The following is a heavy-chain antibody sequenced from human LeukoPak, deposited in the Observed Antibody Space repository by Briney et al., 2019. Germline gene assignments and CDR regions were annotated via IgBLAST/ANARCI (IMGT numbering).Heavy chain of an antibody. J-gene: IGHJ4*02. CDR1: GYTLTELS. CDR3: ATFSSSGGLEVDY. D-gene: IGHD1-26*01. Sequence: ASVKVSCKVSGYTLTELSMHWLRQAPGKGLEWMGGFDPEDGETIYAQKFQGRVTMTEDTSTDTAYMELSSLRSEDTAVYYCATFSSSGGLEVDYWGQGTLVTVSS. V-gene: IGHV1-24*01. CDR2: FDPEDGET.